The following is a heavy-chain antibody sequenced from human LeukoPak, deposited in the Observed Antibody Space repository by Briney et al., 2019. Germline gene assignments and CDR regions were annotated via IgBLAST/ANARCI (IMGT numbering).Heavy chain of an antibody. CDR2: INHSGST. Sequence: SETLSLTCAVYGGSFSGYYWSWIRQPPGKGLEWIGEINHSGSTNYNPSLKSRVTISVDTSKNQFSLKLSSVTAADTAGYYCARLDSADYGDYLSRYPYYFDYCGQGTLVTVSS. V-gene: IGHV4-34*01. J-gene: IGHJ4*02. CDR3: ARLDSADYGDYLSRYPYYFDY. CDR1: GGSFSGYY. D-gene: IGHD4-17*01.